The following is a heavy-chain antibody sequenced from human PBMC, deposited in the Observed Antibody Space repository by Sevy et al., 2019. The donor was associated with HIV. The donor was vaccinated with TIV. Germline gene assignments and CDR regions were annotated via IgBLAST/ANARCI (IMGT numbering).Heavy chain of an antibody. CDR1: GYRFTSYW. CDR3: ARPTNSGYCSGGSCSIFDY. D-gene: IGHD2-15*01. CDR2: INPGDSET. J-gene: IGHJ4*02. Sequence: GESLKISCKDSGYRFTSYWIGWVRQMPGKGLEWMGIINPGDSETTYSPSFQGQVTITVDKSISTAYLQWSSLKASDTAIYYCARPTNSGYCSGGSCSIFDYWGQGTLVTVSS. V-gene: IGHV5-51*01.